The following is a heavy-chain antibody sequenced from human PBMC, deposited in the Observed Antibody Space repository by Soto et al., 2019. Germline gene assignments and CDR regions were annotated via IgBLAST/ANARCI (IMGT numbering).Heavy chain of an antibody. CDR3: ARESEDPPSHIYTRTRRDP. Sequence: PGGSLRVSWAGSGGAFTRYSMSWVRLGPGKGLEWVSSISSTTNYIYYADSMKGRVTGARDNAKSSVYLDTNSPSAEDTAVYYCARESEDPPSHIYTRTRRDP. V-gene: IGHV3-21*01. D-gene: IGHD4-4*01. CDR1: GGAFTRYS. J-gene: IGHJ5*02. CDR2: ISSTTNYI.